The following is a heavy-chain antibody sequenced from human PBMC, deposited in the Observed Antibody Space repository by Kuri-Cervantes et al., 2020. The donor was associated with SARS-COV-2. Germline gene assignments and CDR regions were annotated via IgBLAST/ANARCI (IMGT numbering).Heavy chain of an antibody. V-gene: IGHV3-48*01. CDR1: GFTFSSYS. CDR3: ARLFKGGPFDY. CDR2: ISSSSSTI. D-gene: IGHD3-16*01. Sequence: GESLKISCAASGFTFSSYSMNWVRQAPGKGLECVSYISSSSSTIYYADSVKGRFTISRDNSKNTLYLQMNSLRAEDTAVYYCARLFKGGPFDYWGQGTLVTVSS. J-gene: IGHJ4*02.